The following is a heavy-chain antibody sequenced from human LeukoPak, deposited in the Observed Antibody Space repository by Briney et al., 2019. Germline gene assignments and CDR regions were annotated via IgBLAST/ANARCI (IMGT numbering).Heavy chain of an antibody. CDR1: GSSISSGSYY. Sequence: PSQTLSLTCTLSGSSISSGSYYWSWIRQPAGKGLEWIGRIYTSGSTNYNPSLKSRVTISVDTSKNQFSRKLSSVTAADTAVYYCARGGNSSGRPVQHWGQGTLVTVSS. CDR3: ARGGNSSGRPVQH. J-gene: IGHJ1*01. D-gene: IGHD6-19*01. V-gene: IGHV4-61*02. CDR2: IYTSGST.